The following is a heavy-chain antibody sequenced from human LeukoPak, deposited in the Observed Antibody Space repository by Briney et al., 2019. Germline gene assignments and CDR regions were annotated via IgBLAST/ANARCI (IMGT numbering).Heavy chain of an antibody. Sequence: GGSLRLSCAASGFTFSSYWMSWVRQAPGKGLEWVANIKQDGSEKYYVDSVKGRFTISRDNAKNSLYLQMNSLRAEDTAVYYCARENKPIIYYGSGSHLDYWGQGTLVTVSS. J-gene: IGHJ4*02. V-gene: IGHV3-7*01. CDR1: GFTFSSYW. CDR3: ARENKPIIYYGSGSHLDY. D-gene: IGHD3-10*01. CDR2: IKQDGSEK.